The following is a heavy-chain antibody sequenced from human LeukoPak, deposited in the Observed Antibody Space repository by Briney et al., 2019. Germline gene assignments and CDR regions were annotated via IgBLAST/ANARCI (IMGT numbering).Heavy chain of an antibody. Sequence: SETLSLTCTVSGGSISSSSYYWGWIRQPPGKGLEWIGSIYYSGSTYYNPSLKSRVTISVDTSKNQFSLKLSSVTAADTAVYYCAGGDNYYYYVMDVWGQGTTVTVSS. CDR3: AGGDNYYYYVMDV. D-gene: IGHD2-15*01. J-gene: IGHJ6*02. V-gene: IGHV4-39*07. CDR1: GGSISSSSYY. CDR2: IYYSGST.